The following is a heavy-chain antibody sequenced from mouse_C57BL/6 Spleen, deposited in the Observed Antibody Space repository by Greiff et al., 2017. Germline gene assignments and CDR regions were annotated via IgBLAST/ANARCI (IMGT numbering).Heavy chain of an antibody. D-gene: IGHD5-5*01. CDR1: GYTFTSYW. V-gene: IGHV1-53*01. CDR3: ARDYLTGFAY. J-gene: IGHJ3*01. CDR2: INPSNGGT. Sequence: VQLQQSGTELVKPGASVKLSCKASGYTFTSYWMHWVKQRPGQGLEWIGNINPSNGGTNYNEKCKSKATLTVDKSSSTAYMQLSSLTSEYAAVDYCARDYLTGFAYWGQGTLVTVSA.